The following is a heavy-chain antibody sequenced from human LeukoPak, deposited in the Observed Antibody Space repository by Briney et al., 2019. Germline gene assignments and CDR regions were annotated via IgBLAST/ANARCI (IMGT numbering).Heavy chain of an antibody. CDR2: ISAYNGNT. Sequence: GASVKVSCKASGYTFTSYGISWVRQAPGQGLEWMGWISAYNGNTNYAQKLQGRVTMTTDTSTSTAYMELRSLRSDDTAVYYCARDPVSGYSGYDLHDYWGQGTLVTVPS. D-gene: IGHD5-12*01. V-gene: IGHV1-18*01. J-gene: IGHJ4*02. CDR1: GYTFTSYG. CDR3: ARDPVSGYSGYDLHDY.